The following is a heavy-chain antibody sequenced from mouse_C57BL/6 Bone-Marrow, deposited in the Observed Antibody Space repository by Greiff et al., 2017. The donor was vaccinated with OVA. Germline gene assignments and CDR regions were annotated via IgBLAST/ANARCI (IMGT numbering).Heavy chain of an antibody. CDR1: GYTFTSYW. D-gene: IGHD1-1*01. CDR2: IDPSDSYT. V-gene: IGHV1-50*01. CDR3: ARDPIYYYGSKYFDV. Sequence: QVQLQQPGAELVKPGASVKLSCKASGYTFTSYWMQWVKQRPGQGLEWIGEIDPSDSYTNYNQKFKGKATLTVDTSSITAYMQLSSLTSEDSAVYYCARDPIYYYGSKYFDVWGTGTTVTVSS. J-gene: IGHJ1*03.